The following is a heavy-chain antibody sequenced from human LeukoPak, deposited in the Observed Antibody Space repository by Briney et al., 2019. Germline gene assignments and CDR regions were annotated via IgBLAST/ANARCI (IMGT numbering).Heavy chain of an antibody. CDR3: ATSGRFGYYGSGSQTDALDI. Sequence: ASVKVSCKSSGYTFTGYYMHWVRQAPGKGLEWMGGFDPEDGETIYAQKFQGRVTMTEDTSTDTAYMELSSLRSEDTAVYYCATSGRFGYYGSGSQTDALDIWGQGTMVTVSS. V-gene: IGHV1-24*01. CDR2: FDPEDGET. D-gene: IGHD3-10*01. J-gene: IGHJ3*02. CDR1: GYTFTGYY.